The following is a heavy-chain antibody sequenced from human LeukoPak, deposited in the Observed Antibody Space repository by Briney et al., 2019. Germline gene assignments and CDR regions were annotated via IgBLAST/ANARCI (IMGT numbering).Heavy chain of an antibody. CDR1: GHTFTNYG. J-gene: IGHJ4*02. Sequence: ASVKVSCKASGHTFTNYGITWVRQAPGQGLEWMGWISAYNGNTNYAQKFQGRVTMTRDTSISTAYMELSRLRSDDTAVYYCARDTRVGMPLGDWGQGTLVTVSS. CDR2: ISAYNGNT. V-gene: IGHV1-18*01. CDR3: ARDTRVGMPLGD. D-gene: IGHD1-26*01.